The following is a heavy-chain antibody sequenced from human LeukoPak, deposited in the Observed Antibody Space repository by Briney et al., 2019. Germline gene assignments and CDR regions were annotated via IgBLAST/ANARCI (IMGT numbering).Heavy chain of an antibody. CDR1: GGSISSGGYY. D-gene: IGHD5-12*01. J-gene: IGHJ4*02. Sequence: SETLSLTCTVSGGSISSGGYYWSWIRQHPGKGLDWIGYIHYTGSTYYNPSPKSRVIISIDRSKNQFSLKLSSVTAADTAVYYCARFENSGYDFSFDYWGQGTLVTVSS. CDR2: IHYTGST. CDR3: ARFENSGYDFSFDY. V-gene: IGHV4-31*03.